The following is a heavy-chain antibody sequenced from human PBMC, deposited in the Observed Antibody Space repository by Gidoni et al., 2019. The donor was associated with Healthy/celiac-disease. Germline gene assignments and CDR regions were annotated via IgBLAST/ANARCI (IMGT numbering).Heavy chain of an antibody. CDR3: AKEWEEASSGFPAWDY. Sequence: EVQLLESGGGLVQPGGSLRLSCGASGFTFSCYAMSWVRQAPGKGLEWVSAISGSGGSTYYADSVKGRFTISRYNSKNTLYLQMISLRAEDTSVYYCAKEWEEASSGFPAWDYWGQGTLVTVSS. V-gene: IGHV3-23*01. CDR2: ISGSGGST. J-gene: IGHJ4*02. D-gene: IGHD6-19*01. CDR1: GFTFSCYA.